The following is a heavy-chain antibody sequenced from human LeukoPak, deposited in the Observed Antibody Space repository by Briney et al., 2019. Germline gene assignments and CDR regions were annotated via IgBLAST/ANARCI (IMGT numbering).Heavy chain of an antibody. J-gene: IGHJ6*02. Sequence: GGSLRLSCAASGFTFSSYAMSWVRQAPGKGLEWVSAISSGGRTYYADSVKGRFTISRDNSKNTLYLQMNSLRAEDTAVYYCAKDSSSSNYYYGLDVWGQGTTVTVSS. CDR2: ISSGGRT. CDR3: AKDSSSSNYYYGLDV. V-gene: IGHV3-23*01. CDR1: GFTFSSYA. D-gene: IGHD6-6*01.